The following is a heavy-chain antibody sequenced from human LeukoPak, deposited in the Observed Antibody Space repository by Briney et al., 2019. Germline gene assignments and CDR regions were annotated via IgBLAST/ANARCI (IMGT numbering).Heavy chain of an antibody. CDR1: GYTFTSYY. Sequence: ASVKVSCKASGYTFTSYYMHWVRQAPGQGLEWMGINNPSSGTTSYAQKFQGRVTMTRDTSTSTVYMELSSLTSEDTAVYLCARDRGLLYGSSGCLDYWGQGTLVTVSS. V-gene: IGHV1-46*01. CDR2: NNPSSGTT. J-gene: IGHJ4*02. CDR3: ARDRGLLYGSSGCLDY. D-gene: IGHD6-19*01.